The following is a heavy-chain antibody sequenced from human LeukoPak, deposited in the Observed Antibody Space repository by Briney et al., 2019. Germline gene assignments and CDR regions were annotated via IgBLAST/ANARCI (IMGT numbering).Heavy chain of an antibody. CDR1: GGTFSIYA. D-gene: IGHD5-12*01. CDR3: ARDRDVDIVATTLTLDY. CDR2: IIPMFGTV. Sequence: SVKVSCKPSGGTFSIYAISRVRQAPGQGLEWMGRIIPMFGTVKCAQKFQGRVTITADTSTSTAYMEMSRLRSEDTAVYYCARDRDVDIVATTLTLDYWGQGTLVTVSS. J-gene: IGHJ4*02. V-gene: IGHV1-69*06.